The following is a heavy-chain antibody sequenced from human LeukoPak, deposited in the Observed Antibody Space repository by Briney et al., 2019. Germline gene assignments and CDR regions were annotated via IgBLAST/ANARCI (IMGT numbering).Heavy chain of an antibody. Sequence: SCKASGYTFTGYFMHWVRQAPGKGLEWVAVISYDGSNKYYADSVKGRFTISRDNSKNTLYLQMNSLRAEDTAVYYCAKDRGDYGSGSQVNYWGQGALVTVSS. V-gene: IGHV3-30*18. J-gene: IGHJ4*02. D-gene: IGHD3-10*01. CDR3: AKDRGDYGSGSQVNY. CDR2: ISYDGSNK. CDR1: GYTFTGYF.